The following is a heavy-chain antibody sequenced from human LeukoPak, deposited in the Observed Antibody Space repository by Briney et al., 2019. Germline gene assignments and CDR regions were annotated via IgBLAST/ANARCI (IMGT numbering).Heavy chain of an antibody. D-gene: IGHD3-3*01. J-gene: IGHJ3*02. V-gene: IGHV4-59*01. CDR1: GGSISSYY. Sequence: SETLSLTCTVSGGSISSYYWSWIRQPPGKGLEWIGYIYYSGSTNYNPSLKSRVTISVDTSKNQFSLKLSSVTAADTAVHYCARETYYDFWSGYINDAFDIWGQGTMVTVSS. CDR3: ARETYYDFWSGYINDAFDI. CDR2: IYYSGST.